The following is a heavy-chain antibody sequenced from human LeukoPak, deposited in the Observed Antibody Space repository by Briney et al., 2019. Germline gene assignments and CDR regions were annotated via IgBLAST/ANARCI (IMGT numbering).Heavy chain of an antibody. D-gene: IGHD5-24*01. Sequence: SETLSLTCTVSGGSVSSGSYYWGWIRQPPGKGLEWIGSIYYSGSTYYNPSLKSRVTISVDTSKNQFSLKLSSVTAADTAVYYCASSDGYNTYYFDYWGQGTLVTVSS. CDR2: IYYSGST. CDR1: GGSVSSGSYY. CDR3: ASSDGYNTYYFDY. V-gene: IGHV4-39*01. J-gene: IGHJ4*02.